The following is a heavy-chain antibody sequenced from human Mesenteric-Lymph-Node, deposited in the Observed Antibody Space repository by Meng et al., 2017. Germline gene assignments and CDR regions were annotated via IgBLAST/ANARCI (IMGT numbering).Heavy chain of an antibody. D-gene: IGHD3-22*01. CDR2: ISYDGSNK. V-gene: IGHV3-30*04. CDR3: ARDLQAIVVTDAFDI. CDR1: GFTFSSYA. Sequence: GGSLRLSCAASGFTFSSYAMHWVRQAPGKGLEWVAVISYDGSNKYYADSVKGRFTISRDNSKNTLYLQMNSLRAEDTAVYYCARDLQAIVVTDAFDIWGQGTMVTVSS. J-gene: IGHJ3*02.